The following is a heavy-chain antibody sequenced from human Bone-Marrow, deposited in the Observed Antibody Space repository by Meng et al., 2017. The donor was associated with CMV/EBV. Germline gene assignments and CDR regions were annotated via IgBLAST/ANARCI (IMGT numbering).Heavy chain of an antibody. CDR3: AKEIRRAYCTNGVCYNPDY. V-gene: IGHV3-23*01. D-gene: IGHD2-8*01. J-gene: IGHJ4*02. CDR2: ISGSGGST. Sequence: GESLKISCAASGFTFSSYAMSWVRQAPGKGLEWVSAISGSGGSTYYADSVKGRFTISRDNSKNTLYLQMNSLRAEDTAVYYCAKEIRRAYCTNGVCYNPDYWGQGTLVTFSS. CDR1: GFTFSSYA.